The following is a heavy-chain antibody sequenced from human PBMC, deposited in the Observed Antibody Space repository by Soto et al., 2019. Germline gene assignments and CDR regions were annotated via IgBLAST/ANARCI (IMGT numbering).Heavy chain of an antibody. CDR1: GFSLSIDA. Sequence: GGSLRLSCAASGFSLSIDAMHWVRQAPGKGLEYVSAISSDGGSTFYANSVKGRFTISRDTSKNTLYLQMGSLSAEDMAVYYCAIRASYYDSSGYFDYWGQGTLVTVSS. CDR3: AIRASYYDSSGYFDY. V-gene: IGHV3-64*01. CDR2: ISSDGGST. D-gene: IGHD3-22*01. J-gene: IGHJ4*02.